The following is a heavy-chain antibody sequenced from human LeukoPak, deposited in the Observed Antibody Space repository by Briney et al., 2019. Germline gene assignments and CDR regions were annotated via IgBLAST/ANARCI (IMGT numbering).Heavy chain of an antibody. CDR3: GPTLGYNYYMDV. D-gene: IGHD3-10*01. CDR1: GFTFSSYG. V-gene: IGHV3-33*01. Sequence: GGSLRLSCAASGFTFSSYGMHWVRQAPGKGLEWVAVIWYDGSNKYYADSVKGRFTISRDNSKNTLYLQMNSLRAEDTAVYYCGPTLGYNYYMDVWGKGTTATVSS. J-gene: IGHJ6*03. CDR2: IWYDGSNK.